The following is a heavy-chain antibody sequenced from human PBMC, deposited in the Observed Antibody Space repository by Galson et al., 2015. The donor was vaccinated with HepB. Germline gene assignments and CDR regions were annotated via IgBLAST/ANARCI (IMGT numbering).Heavy chain of an antibody. Sequence: SVKVSCKASGYTFTSYGISWVRQAPGQGLEWMGWISAYNGNTNYAQKLQGRVTMTTDTSTSTAYMELRSLRSDDTAVYYCAREENSGSYYSSFASWAQGTLVTVPS. D-gene: IGHD1-26*01. V-gene: IGHV1-18*04. J-gene: IGHJ4*02. CDR2: ISAYNGNT. CDR3: AREENSGSYYSSFAS. CDR1: GYTFTSYG.